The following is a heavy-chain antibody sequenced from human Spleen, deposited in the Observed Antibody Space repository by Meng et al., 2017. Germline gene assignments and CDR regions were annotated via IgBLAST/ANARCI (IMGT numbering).Heavy chain of an antibody. CDR3: VRPTGGYDLRYYDYGMDV. CDR2: MNSYSSFI. D-gene: IGHD5-12*01. Sequence: GGSLRLSCAASGFSFSSYSMDWVRQAPGKGLEWVASMNSYSSFIYYSDSVKGRVTMSRDNAKNSLYLQMHSLRAEETAVYYCVRPTGGYDLRYYDYGMDVWGQGTMVTVSS. V-gene: IGHV3-21*01. CDR1: GFSFSSYS. J-gene: IGHJ6*02.